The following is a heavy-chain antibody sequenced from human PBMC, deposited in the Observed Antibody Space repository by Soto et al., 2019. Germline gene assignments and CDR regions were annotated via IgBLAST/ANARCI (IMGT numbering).Heavy chain of an antibody. CDR1: GGSFRNYY. J-gene: IGHJ5*02. D-gene: IGHD3-10*01. CDR3: ARAQFYSGSGRYNNLMFDP. V-gene: IGHV4-34*01. CDR2: VNHSGEA. Sequence: SETLSLTCGVYGGSFRNYYWIWVRQPPGKGLEWIGEVNHSGEATYNPSLQSRITISLDTSNNQFSLKMTSVTAADTAVYYCARAQFYSGSGRYNNLMFDPWGQGIQVTVSS.